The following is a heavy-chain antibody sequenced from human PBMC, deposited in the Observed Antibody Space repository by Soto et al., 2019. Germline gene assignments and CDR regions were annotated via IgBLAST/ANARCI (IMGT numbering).Heavy chain of an antibody. V-gene: IGHV4-39*01. J-gene: IGHJ4*02. Sequence: SETLSLTCFVSGGSISSNNYYWGWIRQPPGKGLEWIGSMSYSRSTYYNPSLKSRVTISVDTSKDQFSLKLTSVTAADTAVYYCASHLRHTNWGGGYFDYWGQGPLVTV. D-gene: IGHD7-27*01. CDR2: MSYSRST. CDR3: ASHLRHTNWGGGYFDY. CDR1: GGSISSNNYY.